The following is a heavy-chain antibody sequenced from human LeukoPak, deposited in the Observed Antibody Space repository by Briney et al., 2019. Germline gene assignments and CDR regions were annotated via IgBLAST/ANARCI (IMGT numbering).Heavy chain of an antibody. CDR2: IIPIFGTA. CDR1: GGTFSSYA. CDR3: ASHYLSYSSSWSYYFDY. D-gene: IGHD6-13*01. V-gene: IGHV1-69*06. J-gene: IGHJ4*02. Sequence: ASVKVSCKASGGTFSSYAISWVRQAPGQGLEWMGGIIPIFGTANYAQKFQGRVTITADKSTSTGCMELSSLRSEDTAVYYCASHYLSYSSSWSYYFDYWGQGTLVTVSS.